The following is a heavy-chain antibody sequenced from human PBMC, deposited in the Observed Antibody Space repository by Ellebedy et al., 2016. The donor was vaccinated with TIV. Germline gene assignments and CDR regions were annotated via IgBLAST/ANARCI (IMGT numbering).Heavy chain of an antibody. CDR3: ARGPPGCSSNSCYQFY. CDR1: GYTLTELS. J-gene: IGHJ4*02. D-gene: IGHD2-2*01. V-gene: IGHV1-24*01. Sequence: ASVKVSXXVSGYTLTELSMHWVRQAPGKGLEWMGGFDPEDGETIYAQKFQGRVTMTRNTSISTAYMELSSLRSEDTAVYYCARGPPGCSSNSCYQFYWGQGTLVTVSP. CDR2: FDPEDGET.